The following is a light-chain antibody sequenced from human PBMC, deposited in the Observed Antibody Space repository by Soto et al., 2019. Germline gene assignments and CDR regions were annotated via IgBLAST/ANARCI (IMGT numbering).Light chain of an antibody. Sequence: ETVLTQSPATLSLSPGERATLSCRASQSVSSSYLAWYQQKPGQAPRLLIYGASTRATGIPARFSGSGSGTEFTLTISSLQSEDFAVYYCQQYNNWPPKTFGQGTKVDIK. V-gene: IGKV3-15*01. J-gene: IGKJ1*01. CDR3: QQYNNWPPKT. CDR2: GAS. CDR1: QSVSSSY.